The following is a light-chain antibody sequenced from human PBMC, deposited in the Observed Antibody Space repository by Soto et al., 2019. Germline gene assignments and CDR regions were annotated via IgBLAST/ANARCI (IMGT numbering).Light chain of an antibody. CDR1: QGIGIN. CDR3: QHYSDWPT. J-gene: IGKJ1*01. V-gene: IGKV3-15*01. CDR2: GAS. Sequence: EIVMTQSSATLSVSPGDRATLSCRASQGIGINLAWYQHKPGQPPRLLFYGASTRATGLPARFSGSGAGTEFTLSISNLQSEDFAIYYCQHYSDWPTFGQGTKVEIK.